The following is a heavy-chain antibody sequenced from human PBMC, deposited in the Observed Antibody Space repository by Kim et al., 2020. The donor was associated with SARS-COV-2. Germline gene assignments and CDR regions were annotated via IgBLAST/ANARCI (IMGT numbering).Heavy chain of an antibody. CDR1: GFTFNSYG. CDR3: AKGVVAGTTGYFDY. Sequence: GGSLRLSCAASGFTFNSYGMHWVRQDPGKGLEWVAVISYDGSKKYYVDYVKGRFTISRDNSKNTLYLQMNSLRPEDTAVYYCAKGVVAGTTGYFDYWGQGTLVTVSS. J-gene: IGHJ4*02. D-gene: IGHD2-21*01. CDR2: ISYDGSKK. V-gene: IGHV3-30*18.